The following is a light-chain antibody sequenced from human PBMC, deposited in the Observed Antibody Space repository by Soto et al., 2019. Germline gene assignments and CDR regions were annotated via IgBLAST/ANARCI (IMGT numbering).Light chain of an antibody. V-gene: IGLV6-57*01. CDR2: GND. Sequence: NFMLTQPHSVSESPGKTVTLSCTRTGGSIVSNYVQWYQQRPGRSPITIIYGNDQRPSGVPDRFSGSVDGSSNSASLTISRLKTEDEANYYCQSYETSSWVFGGGTKLTVL. CDR3: QSYETSSWV. J-gene: IGLJ3*02. CDR1: GGSIVSNY.